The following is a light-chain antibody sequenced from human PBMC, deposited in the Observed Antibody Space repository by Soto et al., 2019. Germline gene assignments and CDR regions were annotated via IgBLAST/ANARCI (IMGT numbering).Light chain of an antibody. J-gene: IGKJ1*01. V-gene: IGKV3-20*01. Sequence: EVVMTQSPATLSVSPGERATLSCRASQTVTSTYLAWYQQKPGQAPRLLIYGISSRATGVPDRFSGSGSGTDFTLTISRLEHEDFAVYYCQQYTDWPLTFGQGTKVEVK. CDR3: QQYTDWPLT. CDR2: GIS. CDR1: QTVTSTY.